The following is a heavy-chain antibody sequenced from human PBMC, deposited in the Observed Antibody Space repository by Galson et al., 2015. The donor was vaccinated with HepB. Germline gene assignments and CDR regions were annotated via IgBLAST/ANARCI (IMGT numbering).Heavy chain of an antibody. CDR1: GGSFRDYY. CDR2: INHSGGT. CDR3: ARGLGSGWLYYYGMDV. Sequence: QVQLQESGPGLVKPSETLSLTCAVYGGSFRDYYWSWIRQPPGKGLEWIGEINHSGGTNYNPSLKSRVTISVDTSKSHFSLRLSSVTAADTAVYYCARGLGSGWLYYYGMDVWGQGTTVTVSS. J-gene: IGHJ6*02. D-gene: IGHD6-19*01. V-gene: IGHV4-34*01.